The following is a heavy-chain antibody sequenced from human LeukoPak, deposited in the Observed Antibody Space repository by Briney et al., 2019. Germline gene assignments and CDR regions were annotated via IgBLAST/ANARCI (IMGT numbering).Heavy chain of an antibody. CDR1: GFTFSSYA. V-gene: IGHV3-64*01. J-gene: IGHJ6*02. CDR2: ISSNGGVT. D-gene: IGHD6-13*01. CDR3: ARDQLVLSYYYGMDV. Sequence: GGSLRLSCAASGFTFSSYAMHWVRQAPGKGLEYVSAISSNGGVTYYANSVEGRFTISRDNSKNTLYLQMGSLRAEDMAVYYCARDQLVLSYYYGMDVWGQGTTVTVSS.